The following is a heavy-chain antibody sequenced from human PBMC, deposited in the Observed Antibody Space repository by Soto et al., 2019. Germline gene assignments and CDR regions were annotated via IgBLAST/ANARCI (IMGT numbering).Heavy chain of an antibody. CDR1: GGTFSSYA. CDR2: IIPIFGTA. Sequence: GASVKVSCKASGGTFSSYAISWVRQAPGQGLEWMGGIIPIFGTANYAQKFQGRVTITADESTSTAYMELSSLRSEDTAVYYCARATAIVLVPAAMRVVTGHYYYYGMDVWGQGTTVTVSS. CDR3: ARATAIVLVPAAMRVVTGHYYYYGMDV. V-gene: IGHV1-69*13. J-gene: IGHJ6*02. D-gene: IGHD2-2*01.